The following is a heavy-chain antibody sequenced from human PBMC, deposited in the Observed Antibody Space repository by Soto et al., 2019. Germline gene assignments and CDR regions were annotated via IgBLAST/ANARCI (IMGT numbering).Heavy chain of an antibody. CDR3: ARDSLVVIGALDY. V-gene: IGHV3-21*01. Sequence: GSLRLSCAASGFTFSSYRMNWVRQAPGKGLEWVSSISSSSSYIYYADSVKGRFTISRDNAKNSLYLQMNSLRAEDTAVYYCARDSLVVIGALDYWGQGPLVTVSS. CDR1: GFTFSSYR. D-gene: IGHD3-22*01. CDR2: ISSSSSYI. J-gene: IGHJ4*02.